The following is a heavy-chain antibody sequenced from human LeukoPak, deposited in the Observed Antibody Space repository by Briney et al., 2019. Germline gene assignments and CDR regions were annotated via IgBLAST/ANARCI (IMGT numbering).Heavy chain of an antibody. J-gene: IGHJ4*02. CDR1: GGSISTYY. CDR3: ARSPTYFYDSNGYPRGFGY. D-gene: IGHD3-22*01. Sequence: SETLSLTCTVSGGSISTYYWSWIRQPPGKGLEWIGYIYYSGSTKYNPSLKSRVTISVDTSKNQFSLKLSAVTAADTAVYYCARSPTYFYDSNGYPRGFGYWGQGILVTVSS. V-gene: IGHV4-59*08. CDR2: IYYSGST.